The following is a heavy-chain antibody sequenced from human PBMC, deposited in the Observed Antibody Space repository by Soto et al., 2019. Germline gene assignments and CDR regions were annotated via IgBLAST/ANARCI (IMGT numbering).Heavy chain of an antibody. Sequence: GGSLRLSCAASGFTFSSYAMHLVRQAPGKGLECVAGISYDGSNKYYADSVKGRFTISRDNSKNTLYLQMNSLRAQDTAVYYCARDLYDFWSGYLSLDYWGQGTLVTVSS. CDR3: ARDLYDFWSGYLSLDY. J-gene: IGHJ4*02. CDR2: ISYDGSNK. V-gene: IGHV3-30-3*01. CDR1: GFTFSSYA. D-gene: IGHD3-3*01.